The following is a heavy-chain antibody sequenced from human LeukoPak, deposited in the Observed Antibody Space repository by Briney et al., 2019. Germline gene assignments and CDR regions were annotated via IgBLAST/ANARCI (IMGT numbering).Heavy chain of an antibody. V-gene: IGHV4-59*08. J-gene: IGHJ6*02. CDR1: GGSISSYY. Sequence: SETLSLTCIVSGGSISSYYWSWIRQPPGKGLEWVGYIYYSGSTTYNPSLKSRVTISLQTSKKQFSLKLSSVTAEDTAVYYCARSIVVAGIVSDYYYYAMDVWGQGTTVTVSS. D-gene: IGHD6-19*01. CDR2: IYYSGST. CDR3: ARSIVVAGIVSDYYYYAMDV.